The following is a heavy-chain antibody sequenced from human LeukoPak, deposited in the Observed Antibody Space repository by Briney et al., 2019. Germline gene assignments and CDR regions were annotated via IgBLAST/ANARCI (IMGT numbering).Heavy chain of an antibody. D-gene: IGHD3-22*01. CDR3: AKYYYDSSGSRHLDY. J-gene: IGHJ4*02. Sequence: GGSLRLSCAASGFTFSKYAMSWVRQAPGTGLEWVSAISDSGGGTYYAASVRGRFTISRDNSKNTLHLQMNSLRAEDTAVYYCAKYYYDSSGSRHLDYWGQGTLVTVSS. CDR2: ISDSGGGT. CDR1: GFTFSKYA. V-gene: IGHV3-23*01.